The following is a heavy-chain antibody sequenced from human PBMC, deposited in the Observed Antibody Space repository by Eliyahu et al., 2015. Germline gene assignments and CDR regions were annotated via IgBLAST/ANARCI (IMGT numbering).Heavy chain of an antibody. CDR2: IXHSGST. J-gene: IGHJ4*02. Sequence: QVQLQQWGAGLLKPSETLSLTCAVXGXSFXGYYWSWIRQPPGKGLEWIGEIXHSGSTNYNPSLKSRVTISVDTSKNQFSLKLSSVTAADTAVYYCARGGYCSGGSCSTGDFDYWGQGTLVTVSS. CDR3: ARGGYCSGGSCSTGDFDY. CDR1: GXSFXGYY. V-gene: IGHV4-34*01. D-gene: IGHD2-15*01.